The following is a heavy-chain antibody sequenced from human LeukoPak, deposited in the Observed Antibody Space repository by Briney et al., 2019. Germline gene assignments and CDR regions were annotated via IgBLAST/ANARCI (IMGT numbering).Heavy chain of an antibody. V-gene: IGHV3-21*01. D-gene: IGHD3-22*01. CDR3: ARDRIGGSSGYFGWFDP. CDR2: ISSSSSYI. CDR1: GFTFSSYS. Sequence: GGSLRLSCAASGFTFSSYSMNWVHQAPGKGLEWVSSISSSSSYIYYADSVKGRFTISRDNAKNSLYLQMNSLRAEDTAVYYCARDRIGGSSGYFGWFDPWGQGTLVTVSS. J-gene: IGHJ5*02.